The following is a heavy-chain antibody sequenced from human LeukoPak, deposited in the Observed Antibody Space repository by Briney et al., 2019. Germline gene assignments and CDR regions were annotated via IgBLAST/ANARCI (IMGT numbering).Heavy chain of an antibody. CDR3: VRDLGGRSGH. CDR1: GFTFSSHA. V-gene: IGHV3-23*01. J-gene: IGHJ4*02. Sequence: GGSLRLSCAASGFTFSSHAMSWVRQAPGKGLEFVSGLIENGATTYYADSVKGRFTISRDNVKNTLYMEMNSLRAEDTAVYYCVRDLGGRSGHWGQGTLVTVSS. CDR2: LIENGATT. D-gene: IGHD1-26*01.